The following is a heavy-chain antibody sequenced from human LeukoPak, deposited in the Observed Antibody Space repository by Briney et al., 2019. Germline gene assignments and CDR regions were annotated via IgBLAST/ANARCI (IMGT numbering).Heavy chain of an antibody. CDR2: ISWDGGST. D-gene: IGHD1-26*01. CDR1: GFTFSSYW. Sequence: PGGSLRLSCEASGFTFSSYWMHWVRQAPGKGLEWVSLISWDGGSTYYADSVKGRFTISRDNSKNSLYLQMNSLRAEDTALYYCAKGSGSYQDYWGQGTLVTVSS. V-gene: IGHV3-43D*03. CDR3: AKGSGSYQDY. J-gene: IGHJ4*02.